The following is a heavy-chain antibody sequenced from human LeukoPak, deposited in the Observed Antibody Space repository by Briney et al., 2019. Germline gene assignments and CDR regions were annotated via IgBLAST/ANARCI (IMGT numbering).Heavy chain of an antibody. D-gene: IGHD3-3*01. CDR3: AGVTIPHYYYYMDV. V-gene: IGHV3-23*01. CDR1: GFTFSSYV. Sequence: PGGSLRLSCAASGFTFSSYVMSWVRQAPGKGLEWVSAISGSGGSTYYADSVKGRFTISRDNSKNTVYLQMNSLRAEDTAVYYCAGVTIPHYYYYMDVWGKGTTVTVSS. CDR2: ISGSGGST. J-gene: IGHJ6*03.